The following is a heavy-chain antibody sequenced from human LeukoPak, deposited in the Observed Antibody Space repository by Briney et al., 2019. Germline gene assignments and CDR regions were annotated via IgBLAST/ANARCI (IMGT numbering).Heavy chain of an antibody. Sequence: SETLSLTCTVSGGSISSSSYYWGWIRQPPGKGLEWIGSIYYSGSTYYNPSLKSRVTISVDTSKNQFSLKLSSVTAADTAVYYCAGAPLLGWFDPWGQGTLVTVSS. J-gene: IGHJ5*02. CDR1: GGSISSSSYY. V-gene: IGHV4-39*07. D-gene: IGHD3-10*01. CDR3: AGAPLLGWFDP. CDR2: IYYSGST.